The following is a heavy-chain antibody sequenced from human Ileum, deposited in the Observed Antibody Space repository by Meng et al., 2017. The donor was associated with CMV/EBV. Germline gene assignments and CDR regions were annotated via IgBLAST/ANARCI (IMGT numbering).Heavy chain of an antibody. CDR1: GFTFDSYG. CDR3: ARDTGPNTFDY. Sequence: GESLKISCAASGFTFDSYGMHWVRQAPGKGLEWVAVIWSDGSNEYYADSVKGRFTMSRDNAKNSLYLKMNSLRAEDTAVYYCARDTGPNTFDYWGQGTLVTVSS. D-gene: IGHD2-8*01. CDR2: IWSDGSNE. J-gene: IGHJ4*02. V-gene: IGHV3-33*01.